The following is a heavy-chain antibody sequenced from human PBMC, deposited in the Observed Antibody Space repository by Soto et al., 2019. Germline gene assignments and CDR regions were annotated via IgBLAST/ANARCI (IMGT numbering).Heavy chain of an antibody. CDR2: ISWNSGSI. CDR1: GFTFDDYA. J-gene: IGHJ4*02. D-gene: IGHD2-15*01. Sequence: GGSLRLSCAASGFTFDDYAMHWVRQAPGKGLEWVSGISWNSGSIGYADSVKGRFTISRDNAKNSLYLQMNSLRAEDTALYYCAKAYYLGYCSGGSCYFDYWGQGTLVTVSS. CDR3: AKAYYLGYCSGGSCYFDY. V-gene: IGHV3-9*01.